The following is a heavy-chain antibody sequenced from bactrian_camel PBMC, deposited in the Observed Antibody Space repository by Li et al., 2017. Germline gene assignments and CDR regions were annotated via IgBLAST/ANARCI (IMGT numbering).Heavy chain of an antibody. CDR2: LASDGSS. CDR3: AADRRRHGPPSLRPGDYSV. Sequence: HVQLVESGGGSVQAGGSLRLSCATSAYIYTTYSMGWFRQAPGKEREGVASLASDGSSIYANSLKGRFSISKDNARNWLDLQMDSLEPGDTARYYCAADRRRHGPPSLRPGDYSVWGQGTQVTVS. J-gene: IGHJ4*01. V-gene: IGHV3S53*01. D-gene: IGHD2*01. CDR1: AYIYTTYS.